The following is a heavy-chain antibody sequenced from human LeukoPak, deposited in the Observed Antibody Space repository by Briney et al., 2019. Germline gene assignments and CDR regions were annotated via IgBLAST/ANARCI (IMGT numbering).Heavy chain of an antibody. J-gene: IGHJ3*02. V-gene: IGHV1-46*01. D-gene: IGHD3-10*01. CDR3: ARDSGSYYYGSGSYPDAFDI. CDR1: GYTFTSYY. Sequence: ASVKVSCKASGYTFTSYYMHWVRQAPGQGLEWMGIINPSGGSTSYAQKFQGRVTMTRDMSTSTVYMELSSLRSEDTAVYYCARDSGSYYYGSGSYPDAFDIWGQGTMVTVSS. CDR2: INPSGGST.